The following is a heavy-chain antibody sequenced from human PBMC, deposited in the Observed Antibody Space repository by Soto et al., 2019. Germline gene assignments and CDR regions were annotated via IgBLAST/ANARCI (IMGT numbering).Heavy chain of an antibody. D-gene: IGHD6-19*01. J-gene: IGHJ4*02. Sequence: SETLSLTCTVSGGSVSSGSYYWSWIRQPPGKGLEWIGYIYYSGSTNYNPSLKSRVTISVDTSKNQFSLKLSSVTAADTAVYYCVRRVRAVAGLIDYWGQGTLVTVSS. CDR3: VRRVRAVAGLIDY. CDR2: IYYSGST. CDR1: GGSVSSGSYY. V-gene: IGHV4-61*01.